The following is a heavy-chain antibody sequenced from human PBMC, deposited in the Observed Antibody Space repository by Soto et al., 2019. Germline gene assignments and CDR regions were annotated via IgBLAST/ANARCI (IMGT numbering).Heavy chain of an antibody. CDR2: ISDSGAGT. V-gene: IGHV3-23*01. CDR1: GFTFSSYA. Sequence: PGGSLRLSCAASGFTFSSYAMSWVRQAPGKGLEWVSAISDSGAGTYYADSVKGRVTISRDNSKNTLYLQMNRLRAEDTAVYYSAKENCISTSCYRQVPYYGMDVWGQVTTVTVSS. CDR3: AKENCISTSCYRQVPYYGMDV. D-gene: IGHD2-2*01. J-gene: IGHJ6*02.